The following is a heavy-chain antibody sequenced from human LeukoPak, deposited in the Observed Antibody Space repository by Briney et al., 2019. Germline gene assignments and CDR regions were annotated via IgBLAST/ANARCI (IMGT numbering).Heavy chain of an antibody. V-gene: IGHV3-21*01. CDR3: ARDSSPYDFWSGYYNWFDP. Sequence: GGSLRLSCAASGFTFSSYSMNWVRQAPGKGLEWVSSISSSSSYIYYADSVKGRFTISRDNAKNSLYLQMNSLRAEDTAVYYCARDSSPYDFWSGYYNWFDPWGQGTLVTVSS. CDR1: GFTFSSYS. CDR2: ISSSSSYI. D-gene: IGHD3-3*01. J-gene: IGHJ5*02.